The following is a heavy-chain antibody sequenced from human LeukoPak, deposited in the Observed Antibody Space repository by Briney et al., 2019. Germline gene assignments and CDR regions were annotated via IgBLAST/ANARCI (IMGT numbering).Heavy chain of an antibody. J-gene: IGHJ6*02. CDR3: ATSRGAA. CDR2: IHSGGTT. V-gene: IGHV3-53*01. Sequence: GGSLRLSCAVSGFIVSSDFMGWVRQAPGQRLEWVSAIHSGGTTLYAASVKGRFIISRDNAKNTLYLQMRSLRADDTAVYYCATSRGAAWGQGTTVTVSS. CDR1: GFIVSSDF.